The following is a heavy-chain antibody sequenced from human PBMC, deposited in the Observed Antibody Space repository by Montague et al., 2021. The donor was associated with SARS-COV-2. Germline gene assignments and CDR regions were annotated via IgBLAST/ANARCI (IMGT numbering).Heavy chain of an antibody. V-gene: IGHV4-34*01. CDR2: INHSGST. CDR1: GGSFSNYY. J-gene: IGHJ5*02. Sequence: SETLSLTCAVYGGSFSNYYCSWIRQPQGKGLEWIGEINHSGSTNXNPSLKSRVTISVDTVKNQFTLKLSPVTAADTAVYYCARGGTVTTFFAPKRTRRYDWFDPWGQGTMVTVSS. D-gene: IGHD4-17*01. CDR3: ARGGTVTTFFAPKRTRRYDWFDP.